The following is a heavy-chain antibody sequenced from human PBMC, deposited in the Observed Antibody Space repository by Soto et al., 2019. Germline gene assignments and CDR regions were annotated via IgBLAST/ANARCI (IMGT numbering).Heavy chain of an antibody. V-gene: IGHV3-23*01. CDR2: IGGSGGGT. D-gene: IGHD6-6*01. CDR3: AKRGLHASSSTGDY. Sequence: GGSLRLSCAASGFTFSSYAMSWVRQAPGKGLEWVSAIGGSGGGTYYADSVKGRFTISRDNSKNTLYLQMNSLRAEDTALYYCAKRGLHASSSTGDYWGQGTLVTVS. J-gene: IGHJ4*02. CDR1: GFTFSSYA.